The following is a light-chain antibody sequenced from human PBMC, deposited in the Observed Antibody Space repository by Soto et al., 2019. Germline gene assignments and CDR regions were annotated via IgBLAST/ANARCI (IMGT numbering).Light chain of an antibody. CDR2: GDT. CDR1: SSDVGHPYNY. Sequence: QSALTQPASVSGFPGQSITISCTGTSSDVGHPYNYVSWYQQHPGKAPKLLIYGDTNRPSGVPDRFSGSKSATSASLAITGLQAEDEADYYCQSYESSPSGYVFGTGTKVTVL. J-gene: IGLJ1*01. V-gene: IGLV2-14*03. CDR3: QSYESSPSGYV.